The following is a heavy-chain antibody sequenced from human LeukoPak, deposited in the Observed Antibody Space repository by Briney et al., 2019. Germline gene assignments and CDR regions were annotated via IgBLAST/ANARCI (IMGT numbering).Heavy chain of an antibody. V-gene: IGHV1-2*02. D-gene: IGHD1-26*01. CDR3: ARVFRDYWEDIGY. J-gene: IGHJ4*02. CDR1: GYTFTGYY. Sequence: WASVKVSCKASGYTFTGYYMHWVRQAPGQGLEWMGWINPNSGGTNYAQKFQGRVTMTRDTSISTAYMELSRLRSDDTAVYYCARVFRDYWEDIGYWGQGTLVTVSS. CDR2: INPNSGGT.